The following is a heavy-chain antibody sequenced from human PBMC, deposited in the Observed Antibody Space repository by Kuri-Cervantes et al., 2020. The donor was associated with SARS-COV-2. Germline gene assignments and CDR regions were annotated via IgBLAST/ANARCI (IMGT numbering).Heavy chain of an antibody. J-gene: IGHJ4*02. CDR3: ARDTGWYVFDY. CDR2: ISSSGHRA. CDR1: GFTSSNYG. V-gene: IGHV3-23*01. D-gene: IGHD6-19*01. Sequence: GGSLRLSCAASGFTSSNYGMNWVRQAPGKGLEWLSFISSSGHRADCADSVSGRFTISRDNSKNTLYLQMNSLRAEDTATYFCARDTGWYVFDYWGQGTLVTVSS.